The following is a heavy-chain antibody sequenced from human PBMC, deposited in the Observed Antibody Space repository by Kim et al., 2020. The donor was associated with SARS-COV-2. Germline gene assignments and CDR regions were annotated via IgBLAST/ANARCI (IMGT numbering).Heavy chain of an antibody. V-gene: IGHV4-61*03. D-gene: IGHD4-17*01. CDR1: GDSVTNSNYY. CDR3: ARVDYLGWFDS. Sequence: SETLSLTCSVSGDSVTNSNYYWSWIRQPPGEGLEWIGYIYYSGTTNYNPSLNSRVTISLDTSKNHCSLKLTSLTAADTAMYYCARVDYLGWFDSWGRGT. J-gene: IGHJ5*01. CDR2: IYYSGTT.